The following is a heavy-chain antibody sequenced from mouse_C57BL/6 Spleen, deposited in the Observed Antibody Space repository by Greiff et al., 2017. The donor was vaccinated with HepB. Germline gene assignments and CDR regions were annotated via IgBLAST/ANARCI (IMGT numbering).Heavy chain of an antibody. Sequence: QVQLQQSGAELVQPGASVKMSCKASGYTFTSYWITWVKQRPGQGLEWIADIYPGSGSTNYHEKFKSKATLTVDTSSSPAYMQLSRRTSEDSAVYYGARMDGYYDYWGQGTTLTVAS. V-gene: IGHV1-55*01. D-gene: IGHD2-3*01. CDR1: GYTFTSYW. CDR2: IYPGSGST. J-gene: IGHJ2*01. CDR3: ARMDGYYDY.